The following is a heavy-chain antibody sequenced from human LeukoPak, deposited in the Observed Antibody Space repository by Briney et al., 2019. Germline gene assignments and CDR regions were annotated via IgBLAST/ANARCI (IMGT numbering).Heavy chain of an antibody. CDR1: EFTFSVYE. CDR2: ISSNDGTI. CDR3: ASGYSSGFDH. D-gene: IGHD5-18*01. Sequence: GGTLRLSCLASEFTFSVYEMNWVRQAPGKGLEWISYISSNDGTIYYADSVKGRFTISRDNAKNSLYLQMNSLRAEDTAVYYCASGYSSGFDHWGQGTLVTVSS. V-gene: IGHV3-48*03. J-gene: IGHJ4*02.